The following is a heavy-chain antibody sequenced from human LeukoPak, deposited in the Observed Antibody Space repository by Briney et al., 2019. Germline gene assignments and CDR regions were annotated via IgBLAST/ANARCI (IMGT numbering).Heavy chain of an antibody. V-gene: IGHV4-59*08. Sequence: PSETLSLTCTVSGGSISSYYWSWIRQPPGKGLEWIGYIYYSGRTNYNPSLKSRVTISVDTSKNQFSLKLSSVTAADTPVYYCATADYGDYGYYFDDWGQGTLVTVPS. CDR3: ATADYGDYGYYFDD. D-gene: IGHD4-17*01. CDR1: GGSISSYY. J-gene: IGHJ4*02. CDR2: IYYSGRT.